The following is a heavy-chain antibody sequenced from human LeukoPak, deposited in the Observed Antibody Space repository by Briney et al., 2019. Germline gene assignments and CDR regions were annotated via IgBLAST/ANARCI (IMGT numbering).Heavy chain of an antibody. D-gene: IGHD6-13*01. CDR1: GYTSTGYY. CDR3: ARPDSSSWYGGDRPFDY. Sequence: ASVKVSCKASGYTSTGYYMHWVRQAPGQGLEWMGWINPNSGGTNYAQKFQGRVTMTRDTSISTAYMELSRLRSDDTAVYYCARPDSSSWYGGDRPFDYWGQGTLVTVSS. V-gene: IGHV1-2*02. J-gene: IGHJ4*02. CDR2: INPNSGGT.